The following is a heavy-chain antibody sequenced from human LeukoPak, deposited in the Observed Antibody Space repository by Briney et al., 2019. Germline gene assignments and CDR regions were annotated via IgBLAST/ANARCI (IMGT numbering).Heavy chain of an antibody. Sequence: PGGSLRLSRAASGFTFGSYWMTWVRQAPGKGLEWVANIKEDGSEKYYVDSVKGRFTISRDNAKNSLYLQMNTLRAEDTAVYYCARDRVVVVAYYYDYYMDVWGKGTTVTVSS. J-gene: IGHJ6*03. CDR2: IKEDGSEK. D-gene: IGHD2-15*01. V-gene: IGHV3-7*01. CDR3: ARDRVVVVAYYYDYYMDV. CDR1: GFTFGSYW.